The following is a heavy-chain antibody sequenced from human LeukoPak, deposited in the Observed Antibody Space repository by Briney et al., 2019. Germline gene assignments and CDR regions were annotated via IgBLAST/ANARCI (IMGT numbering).Heavy chain of an antibody. CDR2: ISNYFGVT. Sequence: ASVKVSCKASGFGFTSFGVSWVRQAPGQGLEWMGWISNYFGVTHYAEKFEDRVTMTIDTSTATAYMELRSLRYDDTAIYYCARDSDYSGNGNGDWFDPWGQGTVVTVSS. J-gene: IGHJ5*02. CDR1: GFGFTSFG. D-gene: IGHD4-11*01. CDR3: ARDSDYSGNGNGDWFDP. V-gene: IGHV1-18*04.